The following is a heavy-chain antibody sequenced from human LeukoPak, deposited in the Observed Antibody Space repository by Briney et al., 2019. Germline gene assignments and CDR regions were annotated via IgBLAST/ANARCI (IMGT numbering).Heavy chain of an antibody. Sequence: SETLSLTCTVSGGSISSYYWSWIRQPPGKGLEWIGYIYYSGSTNYNPSLKSRVTISVDTSKNQFSLNLSSVTAADTAVYYCARHPHIVAAVDSWGQGSLVTVSS. V-gene: IGHV4-59*08. J-gene: IGHJ4*02. CDR1: GGSISSYY. D-gene: IGHD6-13*01. CDR2: IYYSGST. CDR3: ARHPHIVAAVDS.